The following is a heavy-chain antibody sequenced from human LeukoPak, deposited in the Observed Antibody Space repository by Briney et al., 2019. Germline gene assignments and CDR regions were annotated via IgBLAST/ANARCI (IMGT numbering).Heavy chain of an antibody. D-gene: IGHD2-2*01. Sequence: SETLSLTCTVSGGSISSYYWSWIRQPPGKGLEWIGYIYYSGSTNYNPSLKSRVTISVDTSKNQFSLKLSSVTAADTAVYYCARVHAGRYCGSTSCYLYYYMDVWGKGTTVTISS. CDR2: IYYSGST. CDR3: ARVHAGRYCGSTSCYLYYYMDV. J-gene: IGHJ6*03. CDR1: GGSISSYY. V-gene: IGHV4-59*01.